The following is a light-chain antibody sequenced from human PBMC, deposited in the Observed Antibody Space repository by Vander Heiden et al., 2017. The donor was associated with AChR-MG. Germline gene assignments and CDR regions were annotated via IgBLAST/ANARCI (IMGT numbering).Light chain of an antibody. V-gene: IGKV3-15*01. CDR3: QQDNKWPWT. CDR2: GAS. CDR1: QSVRRN. Sequence: EIVMTQSPATLSVSPGDRATLSCRASQSVRRNLAWYQQKPGQAPRLLSYGASTRATGTPARFSGSGSGTEFTLTISSLQSEDFAVYNCQQDNKWPWTFGQGTKVEIE. J-gene: IGKJ1*01.